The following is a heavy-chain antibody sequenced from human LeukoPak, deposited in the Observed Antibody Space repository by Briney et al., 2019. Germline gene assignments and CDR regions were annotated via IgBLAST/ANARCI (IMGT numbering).Heavy chain of an antibody. Sequence: ASVKVSCKASVYTFTGYYMHWVRQAPGQGLEWMGWIHPNSGGTNYAQKCQGRVTMTRDTSISTAYMELSRLRSDDTAVYYCARDRTAYSSSSPLGYWGQGTLVTVSS. V-gene: IGHV1-2*02. J-gene: IGHJ4*02. CDR2: IHPNSGGT. CDR3: ARDRTAYSSSSPLGY. CDR1: VYTFTGYY. D-gene: IGHD6-6*01.